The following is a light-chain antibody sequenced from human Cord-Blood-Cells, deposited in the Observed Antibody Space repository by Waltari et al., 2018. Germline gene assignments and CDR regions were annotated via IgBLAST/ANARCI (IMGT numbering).Light chain of an antibody. CDR3: AAWDDSLSGWV. CDR1: SSNIGSNY. V-gene: IGLV1-47*01. CDR2: GNN. Sequence: QSVLTQPPSASGTPGQRVTISCSGSSSNIGSNYVYWYQQLPGTAPKRLIYGNNQRPPGVPDRFSGSKSGTSASRAISGLRSEDEADYYCAAWDDSLSGWVFGGGTKLTVL. J-gene: IGLJ3*02.